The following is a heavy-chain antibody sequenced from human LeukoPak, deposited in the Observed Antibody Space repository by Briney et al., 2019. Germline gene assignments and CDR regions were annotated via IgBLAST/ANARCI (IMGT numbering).Heavy chain of an antibody. D-gene: IGHD6-25*01. Sequence: GSLRLSCAASGFTFSYSWMTWVRQAPGKGLEWIGEINHSGSTNYNPSLKSRVTISVDTSKNQFSLKLSSVTAADTAVYYCARGIAAGYDAFDIWGQGTMVTVSS. CDR3: ARGIAAGYDAFDI. CDR1: GFTFSYSW. J-gene: IGHJ3*02. CDR2: INHSGST. V-gene: IGHV4-34*01.